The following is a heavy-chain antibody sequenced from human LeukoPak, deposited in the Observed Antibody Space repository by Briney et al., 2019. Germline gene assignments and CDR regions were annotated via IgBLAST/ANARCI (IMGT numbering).Heavy chain of an antibody. CDR2: IYNSGRT. Sequence: SETLSLTCAVSGASISSYDWSWIRQPPGKGLEWIGGIYNSGRTNDNPSLKSRVTISVDASKNQFSLKLSSVTAADTAVYYCATGRDGYSDYWGQGTLVTVSS. J-gene: IGHJ4*02. D-gene: IGHD5-24*01. V-gene: IGHV4-59*08. CDR1: GASISSYD. CDR3: ATGRDGYSDY.